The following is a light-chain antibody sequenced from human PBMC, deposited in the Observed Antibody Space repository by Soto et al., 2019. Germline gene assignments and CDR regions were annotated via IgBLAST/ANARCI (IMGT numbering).Light chain of an antibody. V-gene: IGKV3-11*01. Sequence: EIVLTQSPATLSLSPGERATLSCRASQSVSSYLAWYQQKPGQAPRLLIYDASNRATGIPARFSGSGSGTDFTLTISSREPEDFAVYYCQQRSNWPPMYTFGQGTQLEIK. CDR3: QQRSNWPPMYT. CDR1: QSVSSY. J-gene: IGKJ2*01. CDR2: DAS.